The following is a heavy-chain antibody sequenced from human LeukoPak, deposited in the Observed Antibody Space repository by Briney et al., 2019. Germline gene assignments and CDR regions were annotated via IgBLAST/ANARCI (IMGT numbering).Heavy chain of an antibody. D-gene: IGHD3-10*01. CDR3: TYLRTDYYYMDV. CDR1: GFTFSSYE. CDR2: ISSSGSTI. Sequence: HPGGSLRLSCAASGFTFSSYEMNWVRQAPGKGLEWVSYISSSGSTIYYADSVKGRFTISRDDSKNTAYLQMNSLKTEDTAVYYCTYLRTDYYYMDVWGKGTTVTVSS. V-gene: IGHV3-48*03. J-gene: IGHJ6*03.